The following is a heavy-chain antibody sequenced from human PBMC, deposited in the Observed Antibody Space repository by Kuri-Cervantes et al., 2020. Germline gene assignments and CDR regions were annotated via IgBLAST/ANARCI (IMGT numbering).Heavy chain of an antibody. D-gene: IGHD3-22*01. V-gene: IGHV3-49*03. CDR3: ARDTYDSSGLDY. J-gene: IGHJ4*02. CDR1: GFTFGDYA. Sequence: GGSLRLSCTASGFTFGDYAMSWFRQAPGKGLEWVGFIRSKAYGGTTEYAASVKGRFTISRDNSKNTLYLQMNSLRAEDTAVYYCARDTYDSSGLDYWGQGTLVTVSS. CDR2: IRSKAYGGTT.